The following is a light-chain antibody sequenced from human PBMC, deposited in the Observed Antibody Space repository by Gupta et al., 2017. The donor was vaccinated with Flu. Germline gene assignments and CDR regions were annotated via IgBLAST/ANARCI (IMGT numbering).Light chain of an antibody. CDR3: QQRDDWPDT. J-gene: IGKJ2*01. CDR1: RNINTW. V-gene: IGKV3-11*01. Sequence: RSWSPGERATSSCRARRNINTWLAWYQQKPAQAPRLSIYGASNRAGGIPARFSGSGSGTEFTLTISRLEPEDFAVYYCQQRDDWPDTFGQGTKVEIK. CDR2: GAS.